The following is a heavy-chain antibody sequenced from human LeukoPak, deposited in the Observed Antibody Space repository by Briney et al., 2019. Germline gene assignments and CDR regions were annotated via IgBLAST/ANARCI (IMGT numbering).Heavy chain of an antibody. J-gene: IGHJ4*02. Sequence: SQTLSLTCSVSGGSIDSPNYYWGWIRQPPGKGLEWIGNIYYRGNTYYNPSLKSRVTISVDTSKNQFSLKLSSVTAADTAVYYCARADIAARLAPFDYWGQGTLVTVSS. V-gene: IGHV4-39*07. CDR1: GGSIDSPNYY. CDR2: IYYRGNT. CDR3: ARADIAARLAPFDY. D-gene: IGHD6-6*01.